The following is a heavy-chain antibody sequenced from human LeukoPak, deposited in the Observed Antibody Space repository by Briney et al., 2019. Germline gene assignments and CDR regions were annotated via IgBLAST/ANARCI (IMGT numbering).Heavy chain of an antibody. CDR1: GLTVRSNY. CDR3: ARARSWPEHAFDN. CDR2: IYGGGDT. Sequence: RGSLRLSCAASGLTVRSNYMSWVRQAPGKGLEWVSIIYGGGDTSYTDSVKGRFTISRDNSKNTLYLQMNSLRAEDTAVYYCARARSWPEHAFDNWGQGTMVTVSS. V-gene: IGHV3-53*01. J-gene: IGHJ3*02. D-gene: IGHD5-24*01.